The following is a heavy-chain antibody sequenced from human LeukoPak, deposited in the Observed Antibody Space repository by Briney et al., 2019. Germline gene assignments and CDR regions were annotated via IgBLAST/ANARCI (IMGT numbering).Heavy chain of an antibody. J-gene: IGHJ6*03. CDR2: ISSSGSYI. CDR3: ARVGPWVHPDYYYYYMDV. Sequence: GGSLRLSCAASRFTFSSYSMNWVRQAPGKGLEWVSSISSSGSYIYYADSVKGRFTISRHNAKNSLYLQMNSLRAEDTAVYYCARVGPWVHPDYYYYYMDVWGKGTTVTVSS. V-gene: IGHV3-21*01. CDR1: RFTFSSYS. D-gene: IGHD3-10*01.